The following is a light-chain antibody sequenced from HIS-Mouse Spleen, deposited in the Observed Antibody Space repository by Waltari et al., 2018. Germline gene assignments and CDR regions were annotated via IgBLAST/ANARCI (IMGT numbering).Light chain of an antibody. CDR1: QSLLHSNGYNY. Sequence: DIVMTQSPLSLPVTPGEPASISCRSSQSLLHSNGYNYLGWYLQKPGQSPQLLIYLGSNRASGVPDRFSGSGSGTDFTLKISRVEAEDVGVYYCMQGTHWPLFGQGTKVEIK. V-gene: IGKV2-28*01. CDR2: LGS. CDR3: MQGTHWPL. J-gene: IGKJ1*01.